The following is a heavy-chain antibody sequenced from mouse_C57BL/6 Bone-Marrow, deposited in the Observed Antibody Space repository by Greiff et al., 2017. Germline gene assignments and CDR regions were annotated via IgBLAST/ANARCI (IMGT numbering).Heavy chain of an antibody. V-gene: IGHV1-50*01. CDR3: ARGITTVVDPLFDY. CDR1: GYTFTSYW. CDR2: IDPSDSYT. Sequence: QVQLQQPGAELVKPGASVKLSCKASGYTFTSYWMQWVKQRPGQGLEWIGEIDPSDSYTNYNQKFKGKATLTADTSSSTAYMQLSSLTSEDSAVYYCARGITTVVDPLFDYWGQGTTLTVSS. D-gene: IGHD1-1*01. J-gene: IGHJ2*01.